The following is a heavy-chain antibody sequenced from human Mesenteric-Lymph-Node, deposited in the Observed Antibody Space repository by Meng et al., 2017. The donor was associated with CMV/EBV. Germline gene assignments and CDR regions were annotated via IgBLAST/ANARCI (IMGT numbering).Heavy chain of an antibody. CDR2: ISGSAGTT. Sequence: GESLKISCAASGFTFSDHYMSWIRQPPGRGLEWVSVISGSAGTTYYADSAKGRFTISRDNSKNTLFLQMNSLRADDTAVYYCAKDRCGSASCSLGMDVWGQGTTVTVSS. V-gene: IGHV3-23*01. CDR1: GFTFSDHY. J-gene: IGHJ6*02. D-gene: IGHD2-2*01. CDR3: AKDRCGSASCSLGMDV.